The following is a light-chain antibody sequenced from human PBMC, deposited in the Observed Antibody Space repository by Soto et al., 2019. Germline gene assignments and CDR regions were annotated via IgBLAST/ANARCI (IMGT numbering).Light chain of an antibody. J-gene: IGKJ2*01. CDR3: QQYTDYLKA. CDR2: EAS. CDR1: QSVRSN. V-gene: IGKV3-15*01. Sequence: QAPDTLAVSPGGKGTLFCRASQSVRSNLAWYQQKPGQAPRLLIYEASTRATGVPTRFSGSGSGTDFTLTITSLQSEDVAVYFCQQYTDYLKAFGQGTKVDIK.